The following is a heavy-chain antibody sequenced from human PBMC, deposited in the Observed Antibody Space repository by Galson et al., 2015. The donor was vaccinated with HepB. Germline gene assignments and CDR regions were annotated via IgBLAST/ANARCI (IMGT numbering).Heavy chain of an antibody. CDR3: AREHPSNYYGMDV. J-gene: IGHJ6*02. CDR1: GYTFTSYY. Sequence: SVKVSCKASGYTFTSYYMHWVRQAPGQGLEWMGIINPSGGSTSYAQKLQGRVTMTRDTSTSTVYMELSSLRSEDTAVYYCAREHPSNYYGMDVWGQGTTVTVSS. CDR2: INPSGGST. V-gene: IGHV1-46*04.